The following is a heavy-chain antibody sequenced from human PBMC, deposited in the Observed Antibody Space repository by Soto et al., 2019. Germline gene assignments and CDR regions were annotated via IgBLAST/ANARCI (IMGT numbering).Heavy chain of an antibody. J-gene: IGHJ3*02. CDR3: ARSSGWYALDI. CDR2: VNGGNGNT. CDR1: GCTFTSFA. V-gene: IGHV1-3*01. D-gene: IGHD6-19*01. Sequence: ASVKVSCKASGCTFTSFAIHWVRQAPGQRLEWMGWVNGGNGNTKYSQKFQGRVTLTRDTSATTAYMELSSLRSEDTAVYYCARSSGWYALDIWGQGTMVTVSS.